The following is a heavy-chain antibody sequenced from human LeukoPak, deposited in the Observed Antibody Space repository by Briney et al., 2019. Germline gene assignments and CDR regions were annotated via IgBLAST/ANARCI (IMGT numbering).Heavy chain of an antibody. Sequence: PGGSLRLSCAASGFTFSSYGMHWVRQAPGKGLEWVAVIWYGGSNKYYADSVKGRFTISRDNSKNTLYLQMNSLRAEDTAVYYCAKDPRAMVRGVISYFDYWGQGTLVTVSS. D-gene: IGHD3-10*01. V-gene: IGHV3-30*02. CDR3: AKDPRAMVRGVISYFDY. J-gene: IGHJ4*02. CDR2: IWYGGSNK. CDR1: GFTFSSYG.